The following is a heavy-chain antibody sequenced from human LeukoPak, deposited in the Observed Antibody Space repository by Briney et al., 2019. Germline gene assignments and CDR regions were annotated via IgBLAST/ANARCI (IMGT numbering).Heavy chain of an antibody. J-gene: IGHJ4*02. Sequence: GGSLRLSFAASGFTVSSNYMSWVRQAPGKGLEWVSVIYSGGSTYYADSVKGRFTISRDNSKNTLYLQMNSLRAEDTAVYYCARGRSSSWFDYWGQGTLVTVSS. D-gene: IGHD6-13*01. CDR2: IYSGGST. CDR3: ARGRSSSWFDY. V-gene: IGHV3-53*01. CDR1: GFTVSSNY.